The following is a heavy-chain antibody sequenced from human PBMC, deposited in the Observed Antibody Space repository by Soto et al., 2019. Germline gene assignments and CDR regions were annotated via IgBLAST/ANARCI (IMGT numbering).Heavy chain of an antibody. CDR3: ARDSTPYDSSGYCID. D-gene: IGHD3-22*01. V-gene: IGHV1-46*01. J-gene: IGHJ4*02. CDR2: INPSGGST. Sequence: ASVKVSCKASGYTFTSYYMHWVRQAPGQGLEWMRIINPSGGSTSYAQKYQCRVTMTRDTSTSTVYMELSSLRSEDTAVYYCARDSTPYDSSGYCIDWGQGTLVTVSS. CDR1: GYTFTSYY.